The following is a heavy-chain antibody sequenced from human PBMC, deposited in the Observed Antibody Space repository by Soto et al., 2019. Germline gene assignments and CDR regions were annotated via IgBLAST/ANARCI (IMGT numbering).Heavy chain of an antibody. CDR2: IYPGDSNT. J-gene: IGHJ6*02. V-gene: IGHV5-51*01. CDR3: ARLAMATRRGYYGMDV. Sequence: GESLKISCKGSGYSFTSYWIGWVRQMPGKGLEWMGIIYPGDSNTRYSPSFQGHVTISADKSISTAYLQWSSLKASDTAMYYCARLAMATRRGYYGMDVWGQGTTVTVSS. CDR1: GYSFTSYW. D-gene: IGHD5-12*01.